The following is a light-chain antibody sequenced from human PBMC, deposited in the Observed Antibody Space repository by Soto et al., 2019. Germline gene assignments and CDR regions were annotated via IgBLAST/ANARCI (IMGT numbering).Light chain of an antibody. V-gene: IGKV3D-20*01. CDR2: DAS. Sequence: DIILTQSPGTASPSSGQKPTMSCXXXQTISSRYFAWYQQKPGLAPRLLIYDASSRATGIPDRFSGSGSGTDFTLTISRLEPEDSAVYYCQQYGSSPTWTFGQGTKVDIK. J-gene: IGKJ1*01. CDR1: QTISSRY. CDR3: QQYGSSPTWT.